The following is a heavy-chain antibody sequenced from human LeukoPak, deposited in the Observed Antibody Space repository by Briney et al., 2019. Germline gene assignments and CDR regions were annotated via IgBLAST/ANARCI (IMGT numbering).Heavy chain of an antibody. CDR1: GVSISSSSYY. D-gene: IGHD6-19*01. CDR2: IYYSGST. CDR3: ARELLTPLSGWYGGGIWFDP. Sequence: KPSETLSLTCTVSGVSISSSSYYWGWIRQPPGKGLEWVGCIYYSGSTYYNPALKSRVTISVDTSKNQFSLKLSSVTAADTAVYYWARELLTPLSGWYGGGIWFDPWGQGTLVTVSS. V-gene: IGHV4-39*07. J-gene: IGHJ5*02.